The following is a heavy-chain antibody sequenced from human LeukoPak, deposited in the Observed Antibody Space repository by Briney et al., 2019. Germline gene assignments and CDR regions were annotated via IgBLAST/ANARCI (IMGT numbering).Heavy chain of an antibody. CDR3: ARAGDSSSWYEGGYYFDY. D-gene: IGHD6-13*01. Sequence: PSQTLSLTCTVSGGSISSGSYYWSWIRQPAGKGLEWIGRIYTSGSTNYNPSLKSRVTISVDTSKNQFSLKLSSVTAADTAVYYCARAGDSSSWYEGGYYFDYWGQGTLVTVSS. CDR1: GGSISSGSYY. J-gene: IGHJ4*02. CDR2: IYTSGST. V-gene: IGHV4-61*02.